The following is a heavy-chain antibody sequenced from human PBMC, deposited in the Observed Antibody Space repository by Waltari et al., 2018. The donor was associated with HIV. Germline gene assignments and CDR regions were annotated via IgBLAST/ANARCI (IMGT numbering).Heavy chain of an antibody. D-gene: IGHD2-15*01. V-gene: IGHV1-3*04. CDR1: GYTFTSYA. CDR3: ARKGAAGFFYFDC. Sequence: QVQLVQSGAEVKKPGASVKVSCKASGYTFTSYAIHWVRQAPGQRLEWMGWSNTGNDNTEYAQKFQGRVTIARDTSASTAYMELSSLTSEDTAIYYCARKGAAGFFYFDCWGQGTLVTVSS. J-gene: IGHJ4*02. CDR2: SNTGNDNT.